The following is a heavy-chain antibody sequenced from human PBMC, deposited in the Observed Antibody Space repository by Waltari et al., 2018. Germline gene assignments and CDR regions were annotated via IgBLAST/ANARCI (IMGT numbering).Heavy chain of an antibody. CDR1: GGTFSSFA. Sequence: QVQLVQSGAEVKKPGSSVKVSCKASGGTFSSFALSWWRQAPGQGLEWMGRIIPILGIANYAQKFQGRVTITADKSTSTAYMELSSLRSEDTAVYYCARADDSIWFDPWGQGTLVTVSS. D-gene: IGHD3-16*01. V-gene: IGHV1-69*04. J-gene: IGHJ5*02. CDR3: ARADDSIWFDP. CDR2: IIPILGIA.